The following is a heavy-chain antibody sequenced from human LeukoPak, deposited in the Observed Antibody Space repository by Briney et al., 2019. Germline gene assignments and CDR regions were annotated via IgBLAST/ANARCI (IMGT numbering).Heavy chain of an antibody. V-gene: IGHV3-23*01. D-gene: IGHD6-13*01. CDR3: AKGGVWTRRYFDY. CDR2: INYSGGST. J-gene: IGHJ4*02. Sequence: GGSLRFSCAASGFTFSIYAMSWVRQAPGKGLEWVSGINYSGGSTYYADSVKGRFTISRDNSKNTLYLQMNSLRVEDTAIYYCAKGGVWTRRYFDYWGQGTLVTVSS. CDR1: GFTFSIYA.